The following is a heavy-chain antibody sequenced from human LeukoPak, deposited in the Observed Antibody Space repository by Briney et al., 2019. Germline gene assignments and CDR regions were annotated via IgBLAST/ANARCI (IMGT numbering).Heavy chain of an antibody. D-gene: IGHD6-13*01. J-gene: IGHJ4*02. V-gene: IGHV3-21*01. CDR1: GFTFSSYS. CDR2: ISSSSSYI. Sequence: GGSLRLSCAASGFTFSSYSMNWVRQAPGKGLEWVSSISSSSSYIYYADSVKGRFTISRDNAKNSLCLQMNSLRAEDTAVYYCARSASEKYSSSWYDLDYWGQGTLVTVSS. CDR3: ARSASEKYSSSWYDLDY.